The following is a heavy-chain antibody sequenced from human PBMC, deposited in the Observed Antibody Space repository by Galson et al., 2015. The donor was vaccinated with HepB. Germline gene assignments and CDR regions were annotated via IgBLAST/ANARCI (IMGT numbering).Heavy chain of an antibody. CDR2: ISWNSGSI. D-gene: IGHD3-9*01. CDR3: AKAALRYFDWLPES. V-gene: IGHV3-9*01. CDR1: GFTFDDYA. J-gene: IGHJ4*02. Sequence: LRLSCAASGFTFDDYAMHWVRQAPGKGLEWVSGISWNSGSIGYADSVKGRFTISRDNAKNSLYLQMNSLRAEDTALYYCAKAALRYFDWLPESWGQGTLVTVSS.